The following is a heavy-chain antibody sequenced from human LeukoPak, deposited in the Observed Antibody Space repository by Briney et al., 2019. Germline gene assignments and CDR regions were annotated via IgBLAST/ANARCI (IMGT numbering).Heavy chain of an antibody. Sequence: GGSLRLSCEASGFTFDDYGMTWVRQAPGKGLEWVANIKQDGSGKYYVDSVKGRFTISRDNAKNSLYLQMNSLRAEDTAVYYCARIPYSSSWTAYFDYWGQGTLVTVSS. CDR2: IKQDGSGK. J-gene: IGHJ4*02. CDR3: ARIPYSSSWTAYFDY. D-gene: IGHD6-13*01. V-gene: IGHV3-7*01. CDR1: GFTFDDYG.